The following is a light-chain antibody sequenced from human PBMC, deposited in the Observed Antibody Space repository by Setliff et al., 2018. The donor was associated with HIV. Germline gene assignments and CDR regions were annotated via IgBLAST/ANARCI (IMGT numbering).Light chain of an antibody. CDR1: SSDVGGYNY. Sequence: QSALTQPASVSGSTGQSITISCSGTSSDVGGYNYVSWYQQHPGKAPKLMIYDVSNRPSGVSNRFSGSKSGNTASLTISGLQAEDEADYYCTPYSSNTTLGIFGTGTKVTVL. V-gene: IGLV2-14*03. J-gene: IGLJ1*01. CDR2: DVS. CDR3: TPYSSNTTLGI.